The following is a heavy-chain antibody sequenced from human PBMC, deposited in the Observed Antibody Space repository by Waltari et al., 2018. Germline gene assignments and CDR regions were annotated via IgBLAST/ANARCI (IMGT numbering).Heavy chain of an antibody. CDR1: GFTFSDRG. CDR2: ISYEGSDK. J-gene: IGHJ3*01. CDR3: ATTIISPGAFDV. Sequence: QVQLVESGGGVVQSGGSLRLSCAASGFTFSDRGMHWVREAPGSGLEWVEFISYEGSDKVFGVSVKGRFTISRDNAKNTVSLLMNSLKSEDTAVYYCATTIISPGAFDVWGQGTMVSVSS. V-gene: IGHV3-30*03. D-gene: IGHD1-1*01.